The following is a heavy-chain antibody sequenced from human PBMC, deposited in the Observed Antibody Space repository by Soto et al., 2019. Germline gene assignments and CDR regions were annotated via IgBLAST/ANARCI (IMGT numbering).Heavy chain of an antibody. CDR1: GFTFDDYG. CDR3: AREVEGSTGTKLFDP. V-gene: IGHV3-20*01. Sequence: PGGSLRLSCASSGFTFDDYGMSWVRQTPGKGLEWVAGINWKGDRSGHADSVKGRFTISRDNAKNSLYLQMNSLRAEDTAFCHCAREVEGSTGTKLFDPWGQGTLVTVSS. J-gene: IGHJ5*02. D-gene: IGHD1-1*01. CDR2: INWKGDRS.